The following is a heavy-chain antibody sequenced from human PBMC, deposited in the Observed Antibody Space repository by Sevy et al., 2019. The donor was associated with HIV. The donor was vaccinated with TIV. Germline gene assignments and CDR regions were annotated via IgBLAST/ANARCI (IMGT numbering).Heavy chain of an antibody. J-gene: IGHJ5*02. CDR2: IYHSGST. CDR3: ARHASGGNWFDP. D-gene: IGHD6-19*01. V-gene: IGHV4-38-2*01. CDR1: GYSISSGYY. Sequence: GSLRLSCAVSGYSISSGYYWGWIRQPPGKGLEWIGSIYHSGSTYYNPSLKSRVTISEDTSKNQFSLKLSSVTAADTAGDYCARHASGGNWFDPWGQGTLVTVSS.